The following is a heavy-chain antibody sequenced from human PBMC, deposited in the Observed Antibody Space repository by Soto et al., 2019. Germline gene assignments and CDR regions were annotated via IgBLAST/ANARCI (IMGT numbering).Heavy chain of an antibody. CDR3: AREGAARPAWFDP. CDR2: INPSGGST. D-gene: IGHD6-6*01. Sequence: QVQLVQSGAEVKKPGASVKVSCKASGYTFTSYYMHWVRQAPGQGLEWMGIINPSGGSTSYAQKFQGGVTMTRDTSTSTVYMELSSLRSEDTAVYYCAREGAARPAWFDPWGQGTLVTVSS. CDR1: GYTFTSYY. J-gene: IGHJ5*02. V-gene: IGHV1-46*01.